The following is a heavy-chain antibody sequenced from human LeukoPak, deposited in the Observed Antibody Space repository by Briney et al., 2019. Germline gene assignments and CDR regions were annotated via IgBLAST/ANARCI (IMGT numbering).Heavy chain of an antibody. CDR3: ARKETYGGPPGY. V-gene: IGHV1-18*01. D-gene: IGHD4-23*01. CDR1: GGTFSSYA. Sequence: ASVKVSCKASGGTFSSYAISWVRQAPGQGLEWMGWISAYNGNTNYAQKLQGRVTMTTDTSTSTAYMELRSLRSDDTAVYYCARKETYGGPPGYWGQGTLVTVSS. CDR2: ISAYNGNT. J-gene: IGHJ4*02.